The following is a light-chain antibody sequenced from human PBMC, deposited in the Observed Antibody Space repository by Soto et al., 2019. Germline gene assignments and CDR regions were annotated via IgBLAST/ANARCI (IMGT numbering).Light chain of an antibody. J-gene: IGKJ4*01. CDR3: QQRSNWLT. Sequence: EIFLTQSPSTLSLSPVAIATLSCRASQSVSSYLAWYQQKPGQAPRLLIYDASNRATGIPARFSGSGSGTDFTLTISSLEPEDFAVYYCQQRSNWLTFGGGTKVDIK. V-gene: IGKV3-11*01. CDR2: DAS. CDR1: QSVSSY.